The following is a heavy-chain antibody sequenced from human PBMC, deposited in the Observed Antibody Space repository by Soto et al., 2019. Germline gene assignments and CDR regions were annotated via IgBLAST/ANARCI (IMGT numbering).Heavy chain of an antibody. CDR3: ATPRSPLNAFDI. J-gene: IGHJ3*02. V-gene: IGHV3-13*01. CDR1: GFTFSSYD. Sequence: GGSLRLSCAASGFTFSSYDMHWVRQATGKGLEWVSAIGTAGDTYYLDSVKGRFTISRDNSKNTLYLQMNSLRAEDTAVYYCATPRSPLNAFDIWGQGTMVTVSS. CDR2: IGTAGDT.